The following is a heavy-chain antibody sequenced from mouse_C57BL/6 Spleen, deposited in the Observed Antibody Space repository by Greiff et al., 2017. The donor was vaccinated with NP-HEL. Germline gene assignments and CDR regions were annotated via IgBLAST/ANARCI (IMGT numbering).Heavy chain of an antibody. J-gene: IGHJ4*01. V-gene: IGHV3-6*01. CDR3: ARDDGYPRAMDY. CDR1: GYSITSGYY. Sequence: EVQLQQSGPGLVKPSQSLSLTCSVTGYSITSGYYWNWIRQFPGNKLEWMGYISYDGSNNYNPSLKNRISITRDTSKNQFFLKLNSVTTEDTATYYCARDDGYPRAMDYWGQGTSVTVSS. D-gene: IGHD2-3*01. CDR2: ISYDGSN.